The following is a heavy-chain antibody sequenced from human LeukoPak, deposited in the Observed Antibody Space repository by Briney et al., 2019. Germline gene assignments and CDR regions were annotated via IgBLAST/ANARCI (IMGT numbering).Heavy chain of an antibody. CDR3: ARGRTWTYYYDSSGYVLDY. Sequence: SETLSLTCNVSGGSISSYYWSWIRQPPGKGLEWIAYMYYSGNTNYNPSLKSRVTTSVDTSKNQFSLKLSSVTAADTAVYYCARGRTWTYYYDSSGYVLDYWGQGTLVTVSS. CDR1: GGSISSYY. J-gene: IGHJ4*02. D-gene: IGHD3-22*01. V-gene: IGHV4-59*12. CDR2: MYYSGNT.